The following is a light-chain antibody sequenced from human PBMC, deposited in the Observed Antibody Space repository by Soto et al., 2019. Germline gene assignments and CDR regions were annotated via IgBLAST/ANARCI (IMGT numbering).Light chain of an antibody. V-gene: IGLV2-14*01. J-gene: IGLJ1*01. CDR3: SSFTSRFTFV. CDR2: EVS. Sequence: QSALTQPASVSGSDGQSITISCTGTSSDVGGYNYVSWYQQRPGKAPKLMIFEVSNRPSGVSNRFSGSKSDNTASLTISGLQAEDEADYYCSSFTSRFTFVFGTGTKVTVL. CDR1: SSDVGGYNY.